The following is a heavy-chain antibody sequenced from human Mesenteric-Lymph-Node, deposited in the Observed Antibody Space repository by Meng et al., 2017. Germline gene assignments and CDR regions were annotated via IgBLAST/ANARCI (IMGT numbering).Heavy chain of an antibody. V-gene: IGHV1-46*01. Sequence: ASVKVSCKASGYTFTGYYMHWVRQAPGQGLEWMGIINPSGGSTSYAQKFQGRVTMTRDTSTSTVYMELSSLRSEDTAVYYCARVDGYGSGSYYGGFAFDIWGQGTMVTVSS. D-gene: IGHD3-10*01. CDR3: ARVDGYGSGSYYGGFAFDI. CDR2: INPSGGST. J-gene: IGHJ3*02. CDR1: GYTFTGYY.